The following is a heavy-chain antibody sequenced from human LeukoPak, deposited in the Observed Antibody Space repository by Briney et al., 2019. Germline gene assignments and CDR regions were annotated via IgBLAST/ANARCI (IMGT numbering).Heavy chain of an antibody. CDR2: IYPGDSDT. V-gene: IGHV5-51*01. Sequence: GASLKISFKGSGYRFSSYWIGWGRRMPGKGLEWMGIIYPGDSDTRYSSSFQGQVTISADKSISTAYLQWSSLKASDTAMYHCARPFGSGSDAFDIWGQGTMVTVSS. D-gene: IGHD3-10*01. CDR3: ARPFGSGSDAFDI. CDR1: GYRFSSYW. J-gene: IGHJ3*02.